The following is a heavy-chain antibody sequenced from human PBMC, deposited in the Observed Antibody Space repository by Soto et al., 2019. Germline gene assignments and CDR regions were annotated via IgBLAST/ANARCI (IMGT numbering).Heavy chain of an antibody. Sequence: QVQLVQSGAEVKKPGSSVKVSCKASGGTFSSYAISWVRQAPGQGLEWMGGIIPIFGTANYAQKFQGRVTSTGXXSXCXXYMELSSLRSEDTAVYYCARAADSSGYPSENYFDYWGQGTLVTVSS. J-gene: IGHJ4*02. D-gene: IGHD3-22*01. CDR1: GGTFSSYA. CDR3: ARAADSSGYPSENYFDY. V-gene: IGHV1-69*12. CDR2: IIPIFGTA.